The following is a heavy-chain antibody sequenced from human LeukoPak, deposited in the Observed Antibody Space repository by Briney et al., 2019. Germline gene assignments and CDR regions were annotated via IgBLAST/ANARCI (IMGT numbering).Heavy chain of an antibody. CDR2: IYTSGST. Sequence: SETLSLTCTVSGGSLSSYYWSWIRQPAGKGLEWIGRIYTSGSTNYNPSLKSRVTMSVDTSKNQFSLKLSSVTAADTAVYYCARDSTPPGRYYENWFDPWGQGTLVTVSS. J-gene: IGHJ5*02. CDR1: GGSLSSYY. V-gene: IGHV4-4*07. CDR3: ARDSTPPGRYYENWFDP. D-gene: IGHD3-10*01.